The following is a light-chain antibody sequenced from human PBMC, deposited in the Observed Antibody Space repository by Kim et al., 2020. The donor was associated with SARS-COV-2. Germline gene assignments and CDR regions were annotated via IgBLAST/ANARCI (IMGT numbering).Light chain of an antibody. Sequence: DTATRSRRSSQQISSSYIGWSHQKPSQAPSPRIYAASSTATGIPDRFSASGCGTDFTLTITRLEPEHFELYFCQQYGSSHPWTFCEGTKVDI. V-gene: IGKV3-20*01. CDR2: AAS. J-gene: IGKJ1*01. CDR3: QQYGSSHPWT. CDR1: QQISSSY.